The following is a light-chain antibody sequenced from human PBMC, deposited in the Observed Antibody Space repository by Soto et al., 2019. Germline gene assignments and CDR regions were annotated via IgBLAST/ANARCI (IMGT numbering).Light chain of an antibody. V-gene: IGKV3-20*01. CDR1: QSVSNNY. CDR3: QQYGSSRPYT. Sequence: EVVLTQSPGTLSLSPGERATLSCRASQSVSNNYFAWYLQKPGQAPRLLIFGSSDNATGIPDRFSCSGSGTDFPLTSSRLEPEDFAVYYCQQYGSSRPYTFGQGTKLEIK. CDR2: GSS. J-gene: IGKJ2*01.